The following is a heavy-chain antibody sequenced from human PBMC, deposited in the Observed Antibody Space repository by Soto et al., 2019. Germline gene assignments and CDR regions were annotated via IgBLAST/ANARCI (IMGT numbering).Heavy chain of an antibody. V-gene: IGHV4-30-4*01. Sequence: PSETLSLTCTVSGGSISSGDYYWSWIRQPPGKGLEWIGYIYYSGSTYYNPSLKSRVTISVDTSKNHFSLKLSSVTAADTAVYYCARGPHYTLTTVTTCLFDYWGQGTLVTVSS. J-gene: IGHJ4*02. CDR2: IYYSGST. D-gene: IGHD4-17*01. CDR3: ARGPHYTLTTVTTCLFDY. CDR1: GGSISSGDYY.